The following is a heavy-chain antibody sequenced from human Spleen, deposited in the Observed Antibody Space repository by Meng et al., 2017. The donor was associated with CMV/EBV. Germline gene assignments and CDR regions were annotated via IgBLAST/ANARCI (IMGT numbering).Heavy chain of an antibody. D-gene: IGHD6-6*01. CDR2: IYYSGST. CDR1: GGSISSYY. J-gene: IGHJ5*02. Sequence: SETLSLTCTVSGGSISSYYWSWIRQPPGKGLEWIGYIYYSGSTNYNPSLKSRVTISVDTSKNQFSLKLSSVTAADTAVYYCATRYSSSFSNWFDPWGQGTLVTVSS. CDR3: ATRYSSSFSNWFDP. V-gene: IGHV4-59*12.